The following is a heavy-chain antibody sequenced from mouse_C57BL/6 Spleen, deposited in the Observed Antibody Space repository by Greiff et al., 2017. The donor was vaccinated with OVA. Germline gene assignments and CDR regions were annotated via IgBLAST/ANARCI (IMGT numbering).Heavy chain of an antibody. V-gene: IGHV2-2*01. J-gene: IGHJ4*01. Sequence: VQGVESGPGLVPPSQSLSITCPVSGFSLTSYGVHWVRPSPGTGLEWLGVIWSGGSTDSNAAFISRLSISKDNSKSQVFFKMNSLQADDTAIYYCARSYDYDRYYARDYGGQGTSVTVSS. CDR3: ARSYDYDRYYARDY. CDR2: IWSGGST. D-gene: IGHD2-4*01. CDR1: GFSLTSYG.